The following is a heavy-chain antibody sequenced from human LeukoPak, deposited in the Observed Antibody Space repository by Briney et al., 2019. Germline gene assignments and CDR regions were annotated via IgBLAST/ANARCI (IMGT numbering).Heavy chain of an antibody. CDR3: ARDHPLERFPDY. D-gene: IGHD1-1*01. CDR1: GFTFSSYS. J-gene: IGHJ4*02. CDR2: ISSSSSYI. Sequence: GGSLRLSCAASGFTFSSYSMNWVRQAPGKGLEWVSSISSSSSYIYYADSVKGRFTISRDNAKNSLYLQMNSLRAEDTAVYYCARDHPLERFPDYWGQGTLVTVSS. V-gene: IGHV3-21*01.